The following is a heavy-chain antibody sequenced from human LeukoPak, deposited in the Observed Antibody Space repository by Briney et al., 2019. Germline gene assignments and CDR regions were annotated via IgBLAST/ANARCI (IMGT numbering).Heavy chain of an antibody. CDR1: GYTFTGYY. J-gene: IGHJ5*02. CDR3: ARIGRIAARRGNWFDP. V-gene: IGHV1-2*02. CDR2: INPNSGGT. D-gene: IGHD6-6*01. Sequence: VSVKVSCKASGYTFTGYYMHWVRQAPGQGLEWMGWINPNSGGTNYAQKFQGRVTMTRDTSISTAYMELSRLRSDDTAVYYCARIGRIAARRGNWFDPWGQGTLVTVSS.